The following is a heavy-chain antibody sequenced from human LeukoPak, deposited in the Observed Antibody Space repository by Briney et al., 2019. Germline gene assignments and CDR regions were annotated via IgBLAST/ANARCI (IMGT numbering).Heavy chain of an antibody. J-gene: IGHJ6*02. Sequence: ASVKVSCKASGNIFTGYYIHWIRQAPGQGLEWMGWINANTGGTNYAQKFQDRVTMTSDTSIITVYMELSRLRSDDTALYYCARSGFYYGLDLWGQGTAVTVSS. CDR2: INANTGGT. CDR1: GNIFTGYY. V-gene: IGHV1-2*02. CDR3: ARSGFYYGLDL.